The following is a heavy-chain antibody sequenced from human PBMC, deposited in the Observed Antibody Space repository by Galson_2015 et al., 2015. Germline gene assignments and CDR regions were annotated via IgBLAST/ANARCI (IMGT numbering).Heavy chain of an antibody. CDR2: VSKDGNEK. CDR1: GFRFTSYA. Sequence: LRLSCAASGFRFTSYALHWIRQAPGKGLEWVAVVSKDGNEKHYADSVSGRFIISRDNFENTLDLQLNSVRDDDTAVYYCAREYSVGFFHHWGQGTLVTVSS. CDR3: AREYSVGFFHH. V-gene: IGHV3-30-3*01. J-gene: IGHJ1*01. D-gene: IGHD2-15*01.